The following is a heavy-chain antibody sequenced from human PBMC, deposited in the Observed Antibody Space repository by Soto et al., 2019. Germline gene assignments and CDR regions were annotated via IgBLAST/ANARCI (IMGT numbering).Heavy chain of an antibody. J-gene: IGHJ6*01. V-gene: IGHV4-30-4*01. CDR1: GGSINSGDYY. CDR3: PRDRYYGSGTYYNIYSRMDV. Sequence: SETLSLTCTDSGGSINSGDYYWTWVRQPPXKGLEWIGNIFHSGSTDYTPSLQSRVTISLDMSKNHLSLKLSSVTPADTAVYYCPRDRYYGSGTYYNIYSRMDVWGQGATVTVSS. CDR2: IFHSGST. D-gene: IGHD3-10*01.